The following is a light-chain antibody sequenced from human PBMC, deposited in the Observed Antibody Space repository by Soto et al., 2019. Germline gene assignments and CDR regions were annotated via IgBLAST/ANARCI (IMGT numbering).Light chain of an antibody. CDR1: QSVSSSY. V-gene: IGKV3-20*01. J-gene: IGKJ2*01. CDR2: GAS. CDR3: QQYGSSPFMYT. Sequence: EIVLTQSPGTLSLSPGERATLSCRASQSVSSSYLAWYQQKPGQAPRLLIYGASSRATDIPDRFSSSGSGTDFTLTISRLEPEDFAVYYCQQYGSSPFMYTFGQGTKLEIK.